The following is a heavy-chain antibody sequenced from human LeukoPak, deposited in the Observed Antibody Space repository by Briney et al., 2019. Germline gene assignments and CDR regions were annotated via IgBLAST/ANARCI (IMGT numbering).Heavy chain of an antibody. Sequence: ASVKVSCKASGYTLTSYGISWVRQSPGQGLEWMGWISAYNGNTNYAQKLQGRVTMTTDTSTSTAYMELRSLRSDDTAVYYCARDLDGYNYSDEYFQHWGQGTLVTVSS. J-gene: IGHJ1*01. CDR3: ARDLDGYNYSDEYFQH. V-gene: IGHV1-18*01. CDR2: ISAYNGNT. CDR1: GYTLTSYG. D-gene: IGHD5-24*01.